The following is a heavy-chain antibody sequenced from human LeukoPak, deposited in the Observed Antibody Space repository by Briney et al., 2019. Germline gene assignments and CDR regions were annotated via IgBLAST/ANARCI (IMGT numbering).Heavy chain of an antibody. CDR3: ARVDSTYWYFDL. D-gene: IGHD3-22*01. CDR1: GYTVTIYD. CDR2: INPSGGST. J-gene: IGHJ2*01. Sequence: ASVKVSRKASGYTVTIYDMHWVRQAPGQGLEWMGIINPSGGSTSYAQKFQGRVTMTRDMSTSTVYMELSSLRSEDTAVYYCARVDSTYWYFDLWGRGTLVTVSS. V-gene: IGHV1-46*01.